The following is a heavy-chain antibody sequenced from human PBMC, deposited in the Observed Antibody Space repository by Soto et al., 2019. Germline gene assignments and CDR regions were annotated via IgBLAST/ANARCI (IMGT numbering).Heavy chain of an antibody. Sequence: ATVKVSCKASGYTFTSYGISWVRQAPGQGLEWMGWISAYNGNTNYAQKLQGRVTMTTDTSTSTAYMELRSLRSDDTAVYYCARDREGTTGAYYYYYYMDVWGKGTTVTVSS. CDR2: ISAYNGNT. D-gene: IGHD1-1*01. CDR1: GYTFTSYG. CDR3: ARDREGTTGAYYYYYYMDV. J-gene: IGHJ6*03. V-gene: IGHV1-18*01.